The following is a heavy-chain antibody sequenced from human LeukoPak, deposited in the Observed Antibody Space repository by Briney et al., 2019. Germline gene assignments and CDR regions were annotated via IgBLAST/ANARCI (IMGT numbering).Heavy chain of an antibody. CDR2: ISWNSGSI. J-gene: IGHJ4*02. D-gene: IGHD3-9*01. CDR1: GFTFDDYA. V-gene: IGHV3-9*01. Sequence: PGRSLRLSCAASGFTFDDYAMHWVRQAPGKGLERVSGISWNSGSIGYADSVKGRFTISRDNAKNSLYLQMNSLRAEDTALYYCAKDQLRYFDSYDYWGQGTLATVSS. CDR3: AKDQLRYFDSYDY.